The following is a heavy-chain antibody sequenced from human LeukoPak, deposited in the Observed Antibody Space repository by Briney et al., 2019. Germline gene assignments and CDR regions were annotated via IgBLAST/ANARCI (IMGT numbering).Heavy chain of an antibody. J-gene: IGHJ4*02. D-gene: IGHD3-10*01. CDR2: IYYTGST. CDR3: ARESGSGSYYPA. Sequence: SETLSLTCTVSGGSINSYYGSWIRQSPGKGLEWIGSIYYTGSTNYNPSLKSRVTISVDTSKNQFSLKLSSVTAADTAVYYCARESGSGSYYPAWGQGTLVTVSS. V-gene: IGHV4-59*01. CDR1: GGSINSYY.